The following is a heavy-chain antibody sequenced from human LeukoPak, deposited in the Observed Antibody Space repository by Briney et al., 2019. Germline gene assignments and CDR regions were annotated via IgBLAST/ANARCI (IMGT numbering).Heavy chain of an antibody. CDR3: AVTIVATIDY. V-gene: IGHV4-39*07. Sequence: SETLSLTCTVSGGSISSSSYYWGWTRQPPGKGLEWIGSIYYSGSTYYNPSLKSRVTISVDTSKNQFSLKLSSVTAADTAVYYCAVTIVATIDYWGQGTLVTVSS. CDR1: GGSISSSSYY. CDR2: IYYSGST. J-gene: IGHJ4*02. D-gene: IGHD5-12*01.